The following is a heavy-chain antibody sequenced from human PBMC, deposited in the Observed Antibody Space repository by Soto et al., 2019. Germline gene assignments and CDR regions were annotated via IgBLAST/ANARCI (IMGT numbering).Heavy chain of an antibody. Sequence: PGESLKMSCKGSGYSFTSYCIGWVRQMPGKGLEWMGIIYPGDSDTRYSPSFQGQVTISADKSISTAYLQWSSLKASDTAMYYCARPPSYGSGSYSAFDIWGQGKMVTVSS. V-gene: IGHV5-51*01. CDR1: GYSFTSYC. CDR2: IYPGDSDT. CDR3: ARPPSYGSGSYSAFDI. J-gene: IGHJ3*02. D-gene: IGHD3-10*01.